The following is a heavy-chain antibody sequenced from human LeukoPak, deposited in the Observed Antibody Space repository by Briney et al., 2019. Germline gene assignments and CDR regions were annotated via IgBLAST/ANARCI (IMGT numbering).Heavy chain of an antibody. CDR1: GFTFSSYE. J-gene: IGHJ6*04. CDR3: AELGVTMIGGV. CDR2: ISSSGSTI. D-gene: IGHD3-10*02. V-gene: IGHV3-48*03. Sequence: GGSLRLSCAASGFTFSSYEMNWLRQAPAKGLEGVSYISSSGSTIYYADSVKGRFTISRDNAKNSLYLQMNSLRAEDTAVYYCAELGVTMIGGVWGKGTTVTISS.